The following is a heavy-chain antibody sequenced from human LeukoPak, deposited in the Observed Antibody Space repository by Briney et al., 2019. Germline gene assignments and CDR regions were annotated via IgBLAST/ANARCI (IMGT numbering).Heavy chain of an antibody. V-gene: IGHV3-23*01. D-gene: IGHD3-3*01. CDR1: GFTFSSYA. CDR2: ISASGGSI. CDR3: ASVDFWSGLGDY. Sequence: GGSLRLSCAASGFTFSSYAMSWVRQSPGEGLQWVSTISASGGSIYYTDSVKGRFTISRDNAKNSLYLQMNSLRAEDTAVYYCASVDFWSGLGDYWGQGTLVTVSS. J-gene: IGHJ4*02.